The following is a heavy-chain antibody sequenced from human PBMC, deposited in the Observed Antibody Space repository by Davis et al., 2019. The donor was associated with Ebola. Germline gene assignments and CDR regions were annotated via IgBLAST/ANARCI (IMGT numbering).Heavy chain of an antibody. CDR3: ARAGGSTTLTAPSMDV. D-gene: IGHD2/OR15-2a*01. Sequence: GGSLRLSCAASGFTFSSYWMSWVRQAPGKGLEWVANIKQDGSEKYYVDSVKDRFTISRDNAKNSLYLQMNSLRAEDMAVYYCARAGGSTTLTAPSMDVWGQGTTVTVSS. CDR1: GFTFSSYW. CDR2: IKQDGSEK. J-gene: IGHJ6*02. V-gene: IGHV3-7*03.